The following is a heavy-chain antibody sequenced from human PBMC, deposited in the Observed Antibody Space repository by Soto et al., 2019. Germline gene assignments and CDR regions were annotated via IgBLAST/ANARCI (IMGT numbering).Heavy chain of an antibody. Sequence: SETLSLTCTVSGGSISSYYWSWIRQPPGKGLAWIGYIYYSGSTNYNPSLKSRVAISVDTSKNQFSLKLSSVTAADTAVYYCASLGDFKDGYNLDYWGQGTLVTVSS. J-gene: IGHJ4*02. D-gene: IGHD3-3*01. V-gene: IGHV4-59*01. CDR3: ASLGDFKDGYNLDY. CDR1: GGSISSYY. CDR2: IYYSGST.